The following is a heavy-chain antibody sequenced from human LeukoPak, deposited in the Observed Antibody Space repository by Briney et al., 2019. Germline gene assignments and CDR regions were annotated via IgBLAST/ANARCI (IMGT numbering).Heavy chain of an antibody. V-gene: IGHV3-30-3*01. CDR3: SRLGEGGTSHFDH. Sequence: GGSLRLSCATSGFPFSTYAMHWVRQAPGKGLEWVSFISSSGSNAYYADSVKGRFTISRDNFKNTVHLLMNSMRIEDTAKYYCSRLGEGGTSHFDHWGQGTLVTVST. CDR2: ISSSGSNA. CDR1: GFPFSTYA. J-gene: IGHJ4*02. D-gene: IGHD2-8*01.